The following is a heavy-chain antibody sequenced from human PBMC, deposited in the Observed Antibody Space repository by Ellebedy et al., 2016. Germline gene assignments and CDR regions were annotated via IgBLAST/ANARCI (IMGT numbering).Heavy chain of an antibody. V-gene: IGHV3-53*01. CDR3: ARFLEDNSDGFDV. CDR1: GFSVSSHY. J-gene: IGHJ3*01. CDR2: IYTVGDS. D-gene: IGHD5-24*01. Sequence: GGSLRLXXVASGFSVSSHYMTWVRQAPGKGLDWVSIIYTVGDSYYAASVKGRFTVSRDKSKNIFYLQMNSLRADDTAVYFCARFLEDNSDGFDVWGLGTRVTVSS.